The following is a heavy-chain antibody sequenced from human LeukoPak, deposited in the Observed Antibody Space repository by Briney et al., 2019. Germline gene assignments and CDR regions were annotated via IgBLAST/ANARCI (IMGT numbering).Heavy chain of an antibody. CDR2: IYGSGVSI. V-gene: IGHV3-23*01. J-gene: IGHJ4*02. CDR3: AKDLGWELPAEAY. Sequence: PGGSLRLSCVAYGFTFKNYVMNWVRQAPGKGLEWLATIYGSGVSISYADSVKGRFTISRDNSNNTLYLQMNSLRAEDTAMYYCAKDLGWELPAEAYWGQGILVTVSS. CDR1: GFTFKNYV. D-gene: IGHD1-26*01.